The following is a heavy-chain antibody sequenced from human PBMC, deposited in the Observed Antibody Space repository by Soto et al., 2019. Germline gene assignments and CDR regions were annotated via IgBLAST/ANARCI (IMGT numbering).Heavy chain of an antibody. V-gene: IGHV3-30*18. Sequence: QVQLVESGGGVVQPGRSLRLSCAASGFTFSSYGMHWVRQAPGKGLEWVAVISYDGSNKYYADSVKGRFTISRDNSKNTLYLQMNSLRAEDTAVYYCAKAPYSVYEIDYWCQGTLVTVSS. J-gene: IGHJ4*02. D-gene: IGHD5-12*01. CDR1: GFTFSSYG. CDR3: AKAPYSVYEIDY. CDR2: ISYDGSNK.